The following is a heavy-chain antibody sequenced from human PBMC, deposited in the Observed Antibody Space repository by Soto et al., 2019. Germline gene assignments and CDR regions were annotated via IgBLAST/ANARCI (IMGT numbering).Heavy chain of an antibody. CDR1: GESISAGHYF. CDR3: ARRVAPRCSAWGWFDP. Sequence: SWALSLTCNVSGESISAGHYFRSAISQPPGKGLEWIGYTSYSGGTYYSPSLRSRVIISLDSSNNRFYLNLRPVTAADTATYCCARRVAPRCSAWGWFDPWGQGTPVTVSS. V-gene: IGHV4-30-4*01. J-gene: IGHJ5*02. D-gene: IGHD2-15*01. CDR2: TSYSGGT.